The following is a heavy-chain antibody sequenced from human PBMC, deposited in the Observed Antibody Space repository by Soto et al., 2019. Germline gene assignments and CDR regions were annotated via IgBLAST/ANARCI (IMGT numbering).Heavy chain of an antibody. V-gene: IGHV4-4*02. CDR2: IYHSGST. J-gene: IGHJ6*02. CDR3: ASTTYYYYGMDV. D-gene: IGHD1-1*01. CDR1: GGSISSSNW. Sequence: ASETLSLTCAVSGGSISSSNWWSWVRQPPGKGLEWIGEIYHSGSTNYNPSLKSRVTISVDKSKNQFSLKLSSVTAADTAVYYCASTTYYYYGMDVWGQGTTVTVSS.